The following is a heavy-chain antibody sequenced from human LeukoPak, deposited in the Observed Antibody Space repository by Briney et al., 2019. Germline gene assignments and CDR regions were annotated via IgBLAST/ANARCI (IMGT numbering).Heavy chain of an antibody. CDR3: ARDCTNGVCPNDY. CDR1: GFTFSSYW. Sequence: GGSLRLSCAASGFTFSSYWMSWVRQAPGKGLEWVANIKQDGSEKYYVDSVKGRFTISRDNAMNSLYLQMNSLRAEDTAVYYCARDCTNGVCPNDYWGQGTLVTVSS. CDR2: IKQDGSEK. V-gene: IGHV3-7*01. J-gene: IGHJ4*02. D-gene: IGHD2-8*01.